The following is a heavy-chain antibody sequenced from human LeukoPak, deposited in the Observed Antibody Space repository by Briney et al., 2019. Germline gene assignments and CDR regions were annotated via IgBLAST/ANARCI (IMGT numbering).Heavy chain of an antibody. CDR2: IWSDGTDK. CDR1: GFTYSHYG. V-gene: IGHV3-33*08. J-gene: IGHJ4*02. CDR3: ARDAQRGFDYSNSLRY. D-gene: IGHD4-11*01. Sequence: GRSLRLSCVASGFTYSHYGMRWVRQAPGKRLEWVAVIWSDGTDKYYADAVKGRFTISRDNSRNTLYLQMNSLRGEDTSVYFCARDAQRGFDYSNSLRYWGQGTLVTVSS.